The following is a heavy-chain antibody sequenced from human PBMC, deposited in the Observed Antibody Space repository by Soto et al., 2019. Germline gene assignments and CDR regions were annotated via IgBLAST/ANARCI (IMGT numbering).Heavy chain of an antibody. CDR3: ARLGQYYDTLTPHFQDAFDI. CDR2: IYYSGST. V-gene: IGHV4-31*03. J-gene: IGHJ3*02. CDR1: GGSISSGGYY. Sequence: SETLSLTCTVSGGSISSGGYYWSWIRQHPGKGLEWIGYIYYSGSTYYNPSLKSRVTISVDTSKNQFSLKLSSVTAADTAVYYCARLGQYYDTLTPHFQDAFDIWGQGTMVTVSS. D-gene: IGHD3-9*01.